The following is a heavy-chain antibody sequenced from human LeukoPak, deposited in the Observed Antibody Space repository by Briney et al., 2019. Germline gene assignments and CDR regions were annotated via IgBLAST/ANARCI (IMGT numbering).Heavy chain of an antibody. Sequence: SETLSLTCTVSGGSISSYYWSWIRQPPEKGLEWIGYIYYSGSTNYNPSLKSRVTISVDTSKNQFSLKLSSVTAADTAVYYCAKVLVRGVITYFDYWGQGTLVTVSS. CDR2: IYYSGST. V-gene: IGHV4-59*01. CDR1: GGSISSYY. CDR3: AKVLVRGVITYFDY. J-gene: IGHJ4*02. D-gene: IGHD3-10*01.